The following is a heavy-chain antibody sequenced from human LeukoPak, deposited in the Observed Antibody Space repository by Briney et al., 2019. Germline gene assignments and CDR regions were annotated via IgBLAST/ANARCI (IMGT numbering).Heavy chain of an antibody. J-gene: IGHJ4*02. D-gene: IGHD2-15*01. V-gene: IGHV1-69*13. CDR2: IIPIFGTA. CDR1: GGTFSSYA. CDR3: ARDCSGGSCYFDY. Sequence: ASVKVSCKASGGTFSSYAISWVRQAPGQGLEWMGGIIPIFGTANYAQKFQGRVTITAGESTSTAYMELSSLRSEDTAVYYCARDCSGGSCYFDYWGQGTLVTVSS.